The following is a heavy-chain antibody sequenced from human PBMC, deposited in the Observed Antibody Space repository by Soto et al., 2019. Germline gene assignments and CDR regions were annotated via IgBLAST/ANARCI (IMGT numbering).Heavy chain of an antibody. D-gene: IGHD4-17*01. CDR1: GYTFTSYA. CDR3: ARDLQHGVYGLSEYFQH. Sequence: QVQLVQSGAEVKKPGASVKVSCKASGYTFTSYAMHWVRQAPGQRLEWMGWINAGNGNTKYSQKFQGRVTITRDTSASTAYMELSSLRSEDTAVYYCARDLQHGVYGLSEYFQHWGQGTLVTASS. V-gene: IGHV1-3*01. CDR2: INAGNGNT. J-gene: IGHJ1*01.